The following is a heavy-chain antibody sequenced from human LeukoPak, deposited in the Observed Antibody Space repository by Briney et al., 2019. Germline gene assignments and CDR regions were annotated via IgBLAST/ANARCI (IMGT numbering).Heavy chain of an antibody. CDR1: GFTLSSYW. CDR3: ARGYPTGTDV. V-gene: IGHV3-7*01. Sequence: WGSLRLSCAASGFTLSSYWMSWVRQAPGKGLEWVANIKQDGSEKYYVDSVKGRFTISRDNAKNSLYLQINSLRADDTAVYYCARGYPTGTDVWGQGTAVTVSS. CDR2: IKQDGSEK. J-gene: IGHJ6*02. D-gene: IGHD1-26*01.